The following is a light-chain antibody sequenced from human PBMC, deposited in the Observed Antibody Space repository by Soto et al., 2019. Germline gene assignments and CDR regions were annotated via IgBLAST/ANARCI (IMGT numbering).Light chain of an antibody. CDR3: QHYNNWPPWT. Sequence: EIVMTQSPATLSVSPGERATLSCRASQSVSSNLAWYQQKPGQAPRLLIYGASTRATGIPARFIGSGSGKEFTLTISSLQSEDFAVYYCQHYNNWPPWTFGQGTKVEIK. J-gene: IGKJ1*01. CDR1: QSVSSN. CDR2: GAS. V-gene: IGKV3-15*01.